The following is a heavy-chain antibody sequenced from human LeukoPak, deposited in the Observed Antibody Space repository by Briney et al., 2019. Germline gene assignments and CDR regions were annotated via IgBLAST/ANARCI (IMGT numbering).Heavy chain of an antibody. V-gene: IGHV4-39*01. CDR2: IYYSGST. CDR1: GASISSNIYY. D-gene: IGHD6-13*01. J-gene: IGHJ4*02. CDR3: ARHTFGRYSSRWSPTDY. Sequence: SETLSLTCTVSGASISSNIYYWGWLRQPPGKGLEWIGSIYYSGSTYYNPSLKSRVTISVDTSKNQFSLKLNSVTAADTAVYYCARHTFGRYSSRWSPTDYWGQGALVTVSS.